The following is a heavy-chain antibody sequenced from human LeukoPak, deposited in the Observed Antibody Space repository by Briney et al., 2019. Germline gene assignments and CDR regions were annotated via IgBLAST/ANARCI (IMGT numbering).Heavy chain of an antibody. V-gene: IGHV4-59*12. CDR2: IYYSGST. D-gene: IGHD3-3*01. J-gene: IGHJ5*02. CDR1: GGSISSYY. Sequence: SETLSLTCTVSGGSISSYYWSWIRQPPGKGLEWIGYIYYSGSTNYNPSLKSRVTVSVDTPKNQFSLKLSSVTAADTAVYYCASRRQRITIFGVVTHWWFDPWGQGALVTVSS. CDR3: ASRRQRITIFGVVTHWWFDP.